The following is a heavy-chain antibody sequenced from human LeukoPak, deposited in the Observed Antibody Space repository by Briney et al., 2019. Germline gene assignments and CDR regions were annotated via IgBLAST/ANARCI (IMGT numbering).Heavy chain of an antibody. Sequence: GGSLRLSCAASGFTVSSNYMSWVRQAPGKGLEGVSVIYSGGSTYYADSVKGRFTISRDNSKNTLYLQMNSLRAEDTAVYYCASSPAAAGTGIVGWGQGTLVTVSS. CDR3: ASSPAAAGTGIVG. CDR2: IYSGGST. CDR1: GFTVSSNY. D-gene: IGHD6-13*01. J-gene: IGHJ4*02. V-gene: IGHV3-66*01.